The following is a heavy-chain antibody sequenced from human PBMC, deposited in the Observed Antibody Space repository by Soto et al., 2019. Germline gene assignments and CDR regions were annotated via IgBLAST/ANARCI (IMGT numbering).Heavy chain of an antibody. D-gene: IGHD5-18*01. CDR3: AKGPDTAPGFDY. J-gene: IGHJ4*02. Sequence: ASVKVSCKASGYTFTSYDINWVRQATGQGLEWMGWMNPNSGNTGYAQKFQGRVTMTRNTSISTAYMELSSQRSEDTAVYYCAKGPDTAPGFDYWGQGTLVTVSS. V-gene: IGHV1-8*01. CDR1: GYTFTSYD. CDR2: MNPNSGNT.